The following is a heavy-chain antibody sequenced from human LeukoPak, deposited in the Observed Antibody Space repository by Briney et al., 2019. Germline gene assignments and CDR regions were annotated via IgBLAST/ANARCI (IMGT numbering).Heavy chain of an antibody. D-gene: IGHD4-17*01. CDR3: AKDHYDVTYYYYGMDV. CDR2: ISYDGSNK. Sequence: QTGGSLRLSCAASGFTFSSYAMHWVRQAPGKGLEWVAVISYDGSNKYYADSVKGRFTISRDNSKNTLYLQMNSLRAEDTAVYYCAKDHYDVTYYYYGMDVWGQGTTVTVSS. CDR1: GFTFSSYA. J-gene: IGHJ6*02. V-gene: IGHV3-30-3*01.